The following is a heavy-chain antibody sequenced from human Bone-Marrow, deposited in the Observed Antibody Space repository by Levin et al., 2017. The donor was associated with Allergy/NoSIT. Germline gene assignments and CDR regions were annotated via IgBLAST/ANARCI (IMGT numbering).Heavy chain of an antibody. D-gene: IGHD3-22*01. CDR3: AREYKIVVVARGGDAFDI. CDR1: GFTFSDYY. Sequence: GGSLRLSCAASGFTFSDYYMSWIRQAPGKGLEWVSYISSSGSTIYYADSVKGRFTISRDNAKNSLYLQMNSLRAEDTAVYYCAREYKIVVVARGGDAFDIWGQGTMVTVSS. CDR2: ISSSGSTI. J-gene: IGHJ3*02. V-gene: IGHV3-11*01.